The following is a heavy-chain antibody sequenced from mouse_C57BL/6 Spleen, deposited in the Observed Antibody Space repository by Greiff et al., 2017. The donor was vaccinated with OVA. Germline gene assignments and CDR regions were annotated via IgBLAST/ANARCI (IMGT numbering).Heavy chain of an antibody. V-gene: IGHV5-17*01. D-gene: IGHD1-2*01. Sequence: EVKLVESGGGLVKPGGSLKLSCAASGFTFCDYGMHWVRQAPEKGLEWVAYISSGSSTIYYADTVKGRFTISRDNAKNTLFLQMTSLRSEDTAMYYCARPGTTADWYFDVWGTGTTVTVSS. J-gene: IGHJ1*03. CDR2: ISSGSSTI. CDR1: GFTFCDYG. CDR3: ARPGTTADWYFDV.